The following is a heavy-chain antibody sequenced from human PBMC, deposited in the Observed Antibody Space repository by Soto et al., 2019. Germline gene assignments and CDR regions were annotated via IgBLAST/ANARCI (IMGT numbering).Heavy chain of an antibody. V-gene: IGHV3-53*02. CDR1: GFSVSSTY. CDR3: AKDLGPLRLLNYYFYCLDV. J-gene: IGHJ6*02. D-gene: IGHD2-15*01. CDR2: IESGGSA. Sequence: EVQLVETGGGVVQRGGSLTLSCNASGFSVSSTYMSWVRQAPGRGLEWVAVIESGGSAHYADSVKGRFTISRDDPKNIIYLQMHTLRAEDTAVYYCAKDLGPLRLLNYYFYCLDVWGQGTSVTVSS.